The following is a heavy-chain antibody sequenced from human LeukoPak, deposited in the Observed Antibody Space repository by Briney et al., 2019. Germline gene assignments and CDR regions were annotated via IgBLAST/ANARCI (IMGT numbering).Heavy chain of an antibody. D-gene: IGHD6-6*01. J-gene: IGHJ4*02. CDR3: ARARPYSSSSPYYFDY. CDR1: GGTFSGYA. Sequence: ASVKVSCKASGGTFSGYAISWVRQAPGQGLEWMGGIIPIFGTANYAQKFQGRVTITTDESTSTAYMELSSLRSEDTAVYYCARARPYSSSSPYYFDYWGQGTLVTVSS. V-gene: IGHV1-69*05. CDR2: IIPIFGTA.